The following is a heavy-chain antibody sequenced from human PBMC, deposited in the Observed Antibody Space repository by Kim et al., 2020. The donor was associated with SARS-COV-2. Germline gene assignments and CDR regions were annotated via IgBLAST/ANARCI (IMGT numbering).Heavy chain of an antibody. Sequence: GESLKISCKGSGYSFTSYWIGWVRQMPGKGLEWMGIIYPGDSDTRYSPSFQGQVTISADKSISTAYLQWSSLKASDTAMYYCARRSGGAKYEGYYYYGMDVWGQGTTVTVSS. V-gene: IGHV5-51*01. J-gene: IGHJ6*02. CDR2: IYPGDSDT. CDR3: ARRSGGAKYEGYYYYGMDV. CDR1: GYSFTSYW. D-gene: IGHD2-21*01.